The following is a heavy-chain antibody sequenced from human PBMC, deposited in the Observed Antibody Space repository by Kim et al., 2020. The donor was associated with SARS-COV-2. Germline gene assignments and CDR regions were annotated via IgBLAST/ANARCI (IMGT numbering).Heavy chain of an antibody. CDR1: GFTFSSYG. Sequence: GGSLRLSCAASGFTFSSYGMHWVRQAPGKGLEWVAVISYDGSNKYYADSVKGRFTISRDNSKNTLYLLMNSVRAEDTAVYYCAKEGSSSWYNRRQYNWFDPGGPVTLLTVSP. CDR3: AKEGSSSWYNRRQYNWFDP. CDR2: ISYDGSNK. D-gene: IGHD6-13*01. J-gene: IGHJ5*02. V-gene: IGHV3-30*18.